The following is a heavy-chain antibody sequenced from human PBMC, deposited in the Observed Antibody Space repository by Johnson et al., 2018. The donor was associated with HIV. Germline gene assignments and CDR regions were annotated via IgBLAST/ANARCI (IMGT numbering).Heavy chain of an antibody. V-gene: IGHV3-30-3*01. CDR3: ARGRISMTVVDLRGGGFDI. CDR1: GLKFSDFS. CDR2: ISSDGGAE. D-gene: IGHD3-22*01. J-gene: IGHJ3*02. Sequence: QVQLVESGGGVVQPGRSMKLSCAASGLKFSDFSMHWVRQAPGEGLEWVAVISSDGGAEYYADSVKGRFTISRDNSNNTLYLQMSSLRVEDTAVYVCARGRISMTVVDLRGGGFDIWGQGTKVTVSS.